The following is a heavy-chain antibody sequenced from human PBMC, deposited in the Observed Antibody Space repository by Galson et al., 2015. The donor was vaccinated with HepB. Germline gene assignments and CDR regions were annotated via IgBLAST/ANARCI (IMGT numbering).Heavy chain of an antibody. J-gene: IGHJ6*02. D-gene: IGHD6-13*01. CDR1: GFNFDGYG. CDR2: INWSGGST. CDR3: ARALGSSWRYYYYGMDV. Sequence: SLRLSCAASGFNFDGYGLSWVRQAPGKGLEWVSGINWSGGSTGYADPVKGRFTISRDNAKNSLYLQMNSLRAEDTALYYCARALGSSWRYYYYGMDVWGQGTTVTVSS. V-gene: IGHV3-20*04.